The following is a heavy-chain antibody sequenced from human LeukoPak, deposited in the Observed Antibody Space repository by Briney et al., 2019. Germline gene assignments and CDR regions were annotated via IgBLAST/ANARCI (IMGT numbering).Heavy chain of an antibody. CDR2: INPNSGGT. V-gene: IGHV1-2*06. CDR1: GYTFTGYY. CDR3: ARVPAARPGYDILTGYYNPDY. Sequence: GASVNVSCKPSGYTFTGYYMHWVRQAPGQGLEWMGRINPNSGGTNSAQKFQGRVTMTRDTSISTAYMELSRLRSDDTAVYYCARVPAARPGYDILTGYYNPDYWGQGTLVTVSS. D-gene: IGHD3-9*01. J-gene: IGHJ4*02.